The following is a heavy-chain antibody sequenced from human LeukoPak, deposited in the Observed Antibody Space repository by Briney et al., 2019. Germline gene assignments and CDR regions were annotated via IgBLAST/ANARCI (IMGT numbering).Heavy chain of an antibody. D-gene: IGHD3-3*01. Sequence: RWSLRLSCAASVFTFHRYSMEWVRQAPGKGLEWVSSISSSSSYIYYADSVKGRFTISRDNAKNSLYLQMNSLRAEDTAVYYCASKDFWSGYRHWGQGTLVTVSS. CDR2: ISSSSSYI. CDR3: ASKDFWSGYRH. CDR1: VFTFHRYS. J-gene: IGHJ4*02. V-gene: IGHV3-21*01.